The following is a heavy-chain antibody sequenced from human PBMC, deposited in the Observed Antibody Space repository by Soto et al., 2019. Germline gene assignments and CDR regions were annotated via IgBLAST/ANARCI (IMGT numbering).Heavy chain of an antibody. CDR3: ARGGIVVVVAATPSYYYYGMDV. J-gene: IGHJ6*02. CDR1: GYTFTSYG. Sequence: ASVKVSCKASGYTFTSYGISWVRQAPGQGLEWMGWISAYNGNTNYAQKLQGRVTMTTDTSTSTAYVELRSLRSDDTAVYYCARGGIVVVVAATPSYYYYGMDVWVQGTTVTVSS. D-gene: IGHD2-15*01. CDR2: ISAYNGNT. V-gene: IGHV1-18*04.